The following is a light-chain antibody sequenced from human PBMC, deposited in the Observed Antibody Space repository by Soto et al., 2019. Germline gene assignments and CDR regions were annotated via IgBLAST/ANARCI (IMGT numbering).Light chain of an antibody. V-gene: IGLV2-8*01. J-gene: IGLJ3*02. CDR1: SSDVGGYNY. CDR2: EVT. Sequence: QSVLTQPPSASGSPGQSVTISCTGTSSDVGGYNYVSWYQHHPGKAPKLMIYEVTKRPSGVPNRFSGSKSGNTASLTVSGLQAEDEAEYYCSSYAGSSNWVFGGGTKLTVL. CDR3: SSYAGSSNWV.